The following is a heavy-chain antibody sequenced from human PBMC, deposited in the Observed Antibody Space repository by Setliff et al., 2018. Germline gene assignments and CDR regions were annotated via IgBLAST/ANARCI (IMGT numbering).Heavy chain of an antibody. D-gene: IGHD1-26*01. V-gene: IGHV3-23*01. Sequence: GGSLRLSCAASGFTFSSYAMSWVRQAPGKGLEWVSAIGVSGAITYYADSVKGRFTISRDNSKNTLYLQMNSLRAEDTAVYYCARDISARYSGSHNWFDPWGQGTLVTVSS. CDR1: GFTFSSYA. J-gene: IGHJ5*02. CDR3: ARDISARYSGSHNWFDP. CDR2: IGVSGAIT.